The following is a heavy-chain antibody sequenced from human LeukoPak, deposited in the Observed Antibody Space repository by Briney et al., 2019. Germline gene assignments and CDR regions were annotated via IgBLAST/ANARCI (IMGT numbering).Heavy chain of an antibody. CDR2: INHSEST. J-gene: IGHJ4*02. D-gene: IGHD2-15*01. CDR1: SGSFSGYY. V-gene: IGHV4-34*01. CDR3: ARGSTATYSQPYYFDY. Sequence: SETLSLTCAVYSGSFSGYYWSWIRQPPGKGLDWIGEINHSESTNYNPSLKSRVTISVDTSKNQFSLKLSSVTAADTAVYYCARGSTATYSQPYYFDYWGQGTLVTVSS.